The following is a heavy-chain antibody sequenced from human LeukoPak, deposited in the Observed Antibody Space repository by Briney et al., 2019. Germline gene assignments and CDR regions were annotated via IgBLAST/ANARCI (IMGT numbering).Heavy chain of an antibody. J-gene: IGHJ1*01. Sequence: GGSLRLSCAASGFTFSNYDMHWVRQAPGKGLEWVAFIRCDGSNKNYADSFKGRFTISRDNSKNTLYLQMNSLRVDDTAVYYCAKSYDSSGYYYEQYFQHWGQGTLVTVSS. D-gene: IGHD3-22*01. CDR1: GFTFSNYD. CDR3: AKSYDSSGYYYEQYFQH. CDR2: IRCDGSNK. V-gene: IGHV3-30*02.